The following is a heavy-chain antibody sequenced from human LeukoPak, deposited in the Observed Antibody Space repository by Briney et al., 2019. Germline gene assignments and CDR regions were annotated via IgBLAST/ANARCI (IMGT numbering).Heavy chain of an antibody. CDR2: ISGSGGTT. CDR1: GFTFSRNA. Sequence: PGGSLRLSCTTFGFTFSRNAMSWVRQAPGKGLEWVSTISGSGGTTYYGDSVKGRFTISRDNSKSTLYLQMNGLRAEDTAVYYCARDNGYDTSGLRFDHWGQGSLVTVSA. V-gene: IGHV3-23*01. D-gene: IGHD3-22*01. CDR3: ARDNGYDTSGLRFDH. J-gene: IGHJ4*02.